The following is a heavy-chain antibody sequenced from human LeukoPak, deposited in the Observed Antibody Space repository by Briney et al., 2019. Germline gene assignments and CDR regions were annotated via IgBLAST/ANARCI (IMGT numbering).Heavy chain of an antibody. CDR2: IYYSGSP. CDR1: GGSISTSTYY. J-gene: IGHJ4*02. D-gene: IGHD6-13*01. Sequence: PSETLSLTCTVSGGSISTSTYYWGWIRQPPGKGLEWIGSIYYSGSPYYNPSLKSRVTISVDTSNNRFSLKLSSVTAADTAVYYCSRKPTVSSSWYYFDYWGQGTLVTVSS. V-gene: IGHV4-39*07. CDR3: SRKPTVSSSWYYFDY.